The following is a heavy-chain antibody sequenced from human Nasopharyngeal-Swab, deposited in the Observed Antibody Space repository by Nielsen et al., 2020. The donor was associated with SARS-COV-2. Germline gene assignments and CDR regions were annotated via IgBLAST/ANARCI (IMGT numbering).Heavy chain of an antibody. D-gene: IGHD2/OR15-2a*01. CDR2: ISGSGDISGSGGST. Sequence: GGSLRLSYVASGYSFRTYGMSWVRQAPGKGLEWVAAISGSGDISGSGGSTYYADSVKGRFTISRDNSKNTLSLQMNGLGAEDTAVYYCAKDLRGPYFFWGQGTLVTVSS. CDR3: AKDLRGPYFF. V-gene: IGHV3-23*01. CDR1: GYSFRTYG. J-gene: IGHJ4*02.